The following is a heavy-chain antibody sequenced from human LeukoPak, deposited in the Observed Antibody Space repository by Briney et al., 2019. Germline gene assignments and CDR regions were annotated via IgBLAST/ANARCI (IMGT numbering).Heavy chain of an antibody. CDR3: ARVVAYYYDSSGYYPH. J-gene: IGHJ4*02. CDR1: GGTFSSYA. CDR2: IIPIFGTA. D-gene: IGHD3-22*01. Sequence: SVKVSCKASGGTFSSYAISWVRQAPGQGLEWMGGIIPIFGTANYAQKFQGRVTITADESTSTAYMELSSLRSEDSAVYYCARVVAYYYDSSGYYPHWGQGTLVTVSS. V-gene: IGHV1-69*01.